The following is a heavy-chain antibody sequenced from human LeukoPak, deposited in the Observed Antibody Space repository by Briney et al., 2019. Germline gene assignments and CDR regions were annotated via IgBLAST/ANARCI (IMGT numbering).Heavy chain of an antibody. J-gene: IGHJ4*02. CDR1: GFTFSSYA. CDR2: ISGSGGST. Sequence: PGGSLRLSCAASGFTFSSYAMSWVRQAPGKGLEWVTAISGSGGSTYYADSVKGRFTISRDNSKNTLYLQMNSLRAEDTAVYYCAKGTGYSSGWTFWYYFDYWGQGTLVTVSS. V-gene: IGHV3-23*01. D-gene: IGHD6-19*01. CDR3: AKGTGYSSGWTFWYYFDY.